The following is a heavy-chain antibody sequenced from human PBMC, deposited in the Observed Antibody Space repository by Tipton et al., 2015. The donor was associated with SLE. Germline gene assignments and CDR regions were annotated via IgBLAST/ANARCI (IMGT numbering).Heavy chain of an antibody. CDR2: ISSSGSTI. CDR3: AKDDGSYYVSAFDI. Sequence: SLRLSCAASGFTFSSYEMNWVRQAPGKGLEWVSYISSSGSTIYYADSVKGRFTISRDNAKNSLYLQMNSLRAEDTAVYYCAKDDGSYYVSAFDIWGQGTMVTVSS. V-gene: IGHV3-48*03. CDR1: GFTFSSYE. J-gene: IGHJ3*02. D-gene: IGHD1-26*01.